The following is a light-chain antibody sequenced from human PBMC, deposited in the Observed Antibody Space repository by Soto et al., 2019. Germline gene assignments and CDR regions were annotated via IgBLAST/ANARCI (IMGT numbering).Light chain of an antibody. CDR2: GAS. J-gene: IGKJ1*01. Sequence: EIVMTQSPATLSVYPGERATLSCRASQSVSSNLAWYQQKPGQAPRLLIYGASTRATGIPARFSGSGSGTDFTLTISSLQSEDFAVYYCQQYNNWPPGTFGQGTKVDIK. V-gene: IGKV3-15*01. CDR3: QQYNNWPPGT. CDR1: QSVSSN.